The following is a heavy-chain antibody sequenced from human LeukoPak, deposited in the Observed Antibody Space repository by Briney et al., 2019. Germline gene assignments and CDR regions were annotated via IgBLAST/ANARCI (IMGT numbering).Heavy chain of an antibody. CDR2: IYQSGST. J-gene: IGHJ4*02. CDR3: ARGGRITMIVVVITPFDH. D-gene: IGHD3-22*01. V-gene: IGHV4-38-2*01. CDR1: NYSISSGYY. Sequence: SETLSLTCAVSNYSISSGYYWGWIRQPPGKGLARIGSIYQSGSTYYNPSLKSRVTVSVDTSKNQFSLKLTSVTAADTAVYYCARGGRITMIVVVITPFDHWGQGTLVTVSS.